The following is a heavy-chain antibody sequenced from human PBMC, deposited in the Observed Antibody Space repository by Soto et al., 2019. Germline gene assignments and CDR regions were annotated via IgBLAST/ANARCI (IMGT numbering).Heavy chain of an antibody. CDR1: GGSISSSSYY. D-gene: IGHD6-6*01. V-gene: IGHV4-39*01. Sequence: QLQLQESGPGLVKPSETLSLTCTVSGGSISSSSYYWGWIRQPPGKGLEWIGSIYYSGSTYYNPSLKSRVTLSVDTSKNQFSLKLSSVTAADTAVYYCARQRVAARPPYVTYGLDVWGQGTTVTVSS. J-gene: IGHJ6*02. CDR3: ARQRVAARPPYVTYGLDV. CDR2: IYYSGST.